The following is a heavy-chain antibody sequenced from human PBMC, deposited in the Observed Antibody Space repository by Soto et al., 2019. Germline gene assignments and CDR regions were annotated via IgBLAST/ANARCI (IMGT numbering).Heavy chain of an antibody. CDR3: ARCDVCYPGGDDAFDM. V-gene: IGHV1-69*01. CDR1: GGTFNNHA. Sequence: QVQLVQSGAEVKQPGSSVKVSCRTSGGTFNNHALTWLRQAPGQGLEWMGGIIPMFGTTYTSQKFQGRVAISADETTSTLELSSLSSEDTAVYFCARCDVCYPGGDDAFDMWGQGTTVIVSS. D-gene: IGHD2-21*02. J-gene: IGHJ3*02. CDR2: IIPMFGTT.